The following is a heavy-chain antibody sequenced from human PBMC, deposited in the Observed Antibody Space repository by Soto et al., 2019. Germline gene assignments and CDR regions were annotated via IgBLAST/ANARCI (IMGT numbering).Heavy chain of an antibody. Sequence: QVQLQESGPGLVKPSQTLSLPCTVSGGSISSGDDFWTWIHQPPGKRLEWIGYIYYSGSTYYNSSIKRRLTMSVDTSKNQFSLKLSSVTAADTAVYYCARDRAKWKDYYYYGMDVWGQGTTVTVSS. D-gene: IGHD1-20*01. CDR3: ARDRAKWKDYYYYGMDV. CDR2: IYYSGST. V-gene: IGHV4-30-4*01. J-gene: IGHJ6*02. CDR1: GGSISSGDDF.